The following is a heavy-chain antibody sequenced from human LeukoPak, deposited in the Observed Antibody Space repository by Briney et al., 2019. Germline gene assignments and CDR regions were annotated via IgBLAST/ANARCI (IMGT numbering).Heavy chain of an antibody. CDR3: VRQRGASGTINHFDP. J-gene: IGHJ5*02. CDR1: GFTFSSYS. Sequence: GGSLRLSCAASGFTFSSYSMSWVRQAPGKGLEWVSSISGSGGRIDYADSVKGRFTISRDNSKNTLSLQMNTLKTSDTAMYYCVRQRGASGTINHFDPWGQGTLVTVSS. CDR2: ISGSGGRI. V-gene: IGHV3-23*01. D-gene: IGHD3-10*01.